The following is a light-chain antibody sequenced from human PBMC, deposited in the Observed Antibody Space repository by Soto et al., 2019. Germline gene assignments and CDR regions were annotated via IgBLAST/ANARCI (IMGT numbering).Light chain of an antibody. CDR2: DVT. Sequence: QAALTQPRSVSGSPGQAVTISCTGTSSDVGGYNYVSWYQQNPGKAPKLMIHDVTKRPSGVPDRFSGSKSGNTASLTISGLQAEDEADYYCCSYAGNYPYVFGTGPNVTVL. CDR3: CSYAGNYPYV. J-gene: IGLJ1*01. V-gene: IGLV2-11*01. CDR1: SSDVGGYNY.